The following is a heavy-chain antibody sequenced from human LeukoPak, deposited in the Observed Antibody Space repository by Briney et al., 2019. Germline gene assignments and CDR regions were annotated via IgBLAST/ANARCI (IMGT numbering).Heavy chain of an antibody. D-gene: IGHD2-2*02. Sequence: GGSLRLSCAASGFTFSDYYMSWIRQAPGKGLEWVSYISSSGSTTYYADSVKGRFTISRDNTKKSLYMQMNSLRAEDTAVYYCARDAGYCSSTSCYTEFGGQGTLVTVSS. CDR1: GFTFSDYY. CDR3: ARDAGYCSSTSCYTEF. J-gene: IGHJ4*02. V-gene: IGHV3-11*04. CDR2: ISSSGSTT.